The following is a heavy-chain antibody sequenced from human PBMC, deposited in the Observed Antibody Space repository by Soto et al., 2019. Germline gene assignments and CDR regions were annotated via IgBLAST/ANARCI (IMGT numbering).Heavy chain of an antibody. J-gene: IGHJ4*02. CDR3: ARVAERYSSSRYFDY. CDR2: ISYDGSNK. D-gene: IGHD6-6*01. V-gene: IGHV3-30-3*01. Sequence: GGSLRLSCAASGFTFSSYAMHWVRQAPGKGLEWVAVISYDGSNKYYADSVKGRFTISRDNSKNTLYLQMNSLRAEDTAVYYCARVAERYSSSRYFDYWGQGTLVTVYS. CDR1: GFTFSSYA.